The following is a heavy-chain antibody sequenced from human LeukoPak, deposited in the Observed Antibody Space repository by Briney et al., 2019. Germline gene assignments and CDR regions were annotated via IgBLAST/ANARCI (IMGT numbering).Heavy chain of an antibody. J-gene: IGHJ4*02. V-gene: IGHV3-11*04. Sequence: PGGSLRLSCAASGFTFSDYYMSWIRQAPGKGLEWVSYISSSGSTIYYADSVKGRFTISRDNAKNSLYLQMNSLRAEDTAVYYCARVGLRFLEWLLPGHFDYWGQGTLVTVSS. CDR2: ISSSGSTI. D-gene: IGHD3-3*01. CDR3: ARVGLRFLEWLLPGHFDY. CDR1: GFTFSDYY.